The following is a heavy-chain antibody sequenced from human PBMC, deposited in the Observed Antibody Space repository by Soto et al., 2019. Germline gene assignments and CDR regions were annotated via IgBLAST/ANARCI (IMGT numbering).Heavy chain of an antibody. CDR3: ARQIYDSSGYYYAY. Sequence: QMQLQESGPGLVKPSETLSLTYTVSGGSISSSSYYWGWIRQPPGQGLEWLGTIYSLGNTYYNPSLTSRVTISVDKSKSQLFLKLSSVTAPDTAVYYCARQIYDSSGYYYAYWGQGSLVTVSS. CDR1: GGSISSSSYY. J-gene: IGHJ4*02. V-gene: IGHV4-39*01. D-gene: IGHD3-22*01. CDR2: IYSLGNT.